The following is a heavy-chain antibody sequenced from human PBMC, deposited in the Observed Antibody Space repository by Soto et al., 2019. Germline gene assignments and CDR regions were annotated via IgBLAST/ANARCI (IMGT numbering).Heavy chain of an antibody. CDR2: IWYDGSNK. Sequence: QVQLVESGGGVVQPGRSLRLSCAASGFTFSSYGMHWVRQAPGKGLEWVAVIWYDGSNKYYADFVKGRFTISRDNSKNTLYLQMDSLRAEDTAVYYCARDLGVDFDYWGQGTLVTVSS. V-gene: IGHV3-33*01. CDR1: GFTFSSYG. CDR3: ARDLGVDFDY. D-gene: IGHD1-26*01. J-gene: IGHJ4*02.